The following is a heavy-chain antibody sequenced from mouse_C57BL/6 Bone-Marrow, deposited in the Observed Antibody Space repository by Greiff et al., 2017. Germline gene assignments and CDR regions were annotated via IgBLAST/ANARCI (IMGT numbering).Heavy chain of an antibody. CDR1: GFTFSDFY. Sequence: EVKLMESGGGLVQSGRSLRLSCATSGFTFSDFYMEWVRQAPGKGLEWIAASRNKANDYTTEYSASVKGRFIVSRDTSQSILYLQMNALRAEDTAIYYCARDAPGPRYAMDYWGQGTSVTVSS. J-gene: IGHJ4*01. CDR3: ARDAPGPRYAMDY. V-gene: IGHV7-1*01. CDR2: SRNKANDYTT.